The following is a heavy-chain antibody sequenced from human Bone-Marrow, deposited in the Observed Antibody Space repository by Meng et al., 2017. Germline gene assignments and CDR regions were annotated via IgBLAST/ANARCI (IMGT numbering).Heavy chain of an antibody. J-gene: IGHJ4*01. CDR1: GFTFSNGW. CDR3: SGHVDY. CDR2: MKSNVDGGTV. V-gene: IGHV3-15*01. Sequence: EGQVGESGGGFVKPGGSLRLSCAASGFTFSNGWMTWVRQAPGKGLEWIGRMKSNVDGGTVDYAAAVKGRFFISRDDSENTFYLQMNSLKTEDTAVYYCSGHVDYWGHGTLVTVSS.